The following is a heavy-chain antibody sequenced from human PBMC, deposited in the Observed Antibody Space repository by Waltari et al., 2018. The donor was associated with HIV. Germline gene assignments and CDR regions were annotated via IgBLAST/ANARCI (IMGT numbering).Heavy chain of an antibody. CDR2: ISRSSSYT. CDR3: ARDFSVPEKDGMDV. CDR1: GFNFSSYS. Sequence: EVQLVESGGGLVKPGVSLRLSCAASGFNFSSYSMNWVRQAPGKGLEWVSFISRSSSYTYYADSVKGRFTISRDNAKNSLFLQMNSLRAEDTAVYYCARDFSVPEKDGMDVWGQGTTVTVSS. D-gene: IGHD3-10*01. J-gene: IGHJ6*02. V-gene: IGHV3-21*01.